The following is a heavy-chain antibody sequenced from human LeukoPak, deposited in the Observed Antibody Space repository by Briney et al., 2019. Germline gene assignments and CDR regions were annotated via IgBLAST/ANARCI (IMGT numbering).Heavy chain of an antibody. CDR1: GGSISSSSYY. J-gene: IGHJ6*03. Sequence: SETLSLTCTVSGGSISSSSYYWGWIRQPSGKGLEWIGSIYYSGSTYYNPSLKSRVTISVDTSKNQFSLKLSSVTAADTAVYYCTRTWAHYYSMEVWGKGTTVTVSS. D-gene: IGHD1-26*01. CDR2: IYYSGST. CDR3: TRTWAHYYSMEV. V-gene: IGHV4-39*01.